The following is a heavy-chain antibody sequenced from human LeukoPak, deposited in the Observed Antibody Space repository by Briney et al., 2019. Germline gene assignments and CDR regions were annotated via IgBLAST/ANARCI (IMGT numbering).Heavy chain of an antibody. CDR1: GYDFTSYA. CDR2: INAGNGNT. CDR3: AKDEKGYFHDTSGYPDAFDI. Sequence: ASVKVSCKASGYDFTSYAMHWVRQAPGQRLEWMGWINAGNGNTKYSQKFQDRVTVTRYTSTSTAYMELSSLRSEEKAVYYCAKDEKGYFHDTSGYPDAFDIWGQGTMVTVSS. D-gene: IGHD3-22*01. V-gene: IGHV1-3*01. J-gene: IGHJ3*02.